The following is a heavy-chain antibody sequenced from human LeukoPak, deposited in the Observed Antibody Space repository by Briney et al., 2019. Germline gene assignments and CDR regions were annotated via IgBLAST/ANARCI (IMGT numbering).Heavy chain of an antibody. V-gene: IGHV4-30-4*01. J-gene: IGHJ5*02. D-gene: IGHD3-22*01. CDR1: MSSGEGK. CDR3: ARPYYYDSRIDP. CDR2: MYYSGST. Sequence: MSSGEGKCVEIGDPPVNKMKWIAYMYYSGSTYYNPSLKSRVTMSADTSKNQLSLKLSSVTAADTAVYYCARPYYYDSRIDPWGQGILVTVSS.